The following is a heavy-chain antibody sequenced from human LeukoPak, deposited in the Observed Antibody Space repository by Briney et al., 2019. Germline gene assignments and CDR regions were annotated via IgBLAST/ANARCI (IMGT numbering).Heavy chain of an antibody. J-gene: IGHJ6*03. CDR2: IQYDRSNE. CDR1: GFTFSSYG. D-gene: IGHD2-8*01. V-gene: IGHV3-30*02. CDR3: AKDRCSNGIGCYYYYMDV. Sequence: GGSLRLSCAASGFTFSSYGMHWVRQAPGKGLEWVAYIQYDRSNEQYAHSVKGRFRISRDNSKNILYLQMNSLRAEDTAVYYCAKDRCSNGIGCYYYYMDVWAKGPRSPSP.